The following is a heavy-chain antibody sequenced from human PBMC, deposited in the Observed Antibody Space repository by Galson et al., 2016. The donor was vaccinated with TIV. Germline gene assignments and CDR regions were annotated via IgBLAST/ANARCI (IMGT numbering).Heavy chain of an antibody. J-gene: IGHJ6*04. CDR1: GYTFSTYG. CDR3: ARDRGSMTMILVADDHYGMDV. CDR2: ISSHNGDT. V-gene: IGHV1-18*04. Sequence: SVKVSCKASGYTFSTYGFSWVRQAPGQGLEWLGWISSHNGDTNYAHNLQGRVSMTPDPSTTTADMWLRSLRSDDTAGYYCARDRGSMTMILVADDHYGMDVWGKGTTVTVSS. D-gene: IGHD3-22*01.